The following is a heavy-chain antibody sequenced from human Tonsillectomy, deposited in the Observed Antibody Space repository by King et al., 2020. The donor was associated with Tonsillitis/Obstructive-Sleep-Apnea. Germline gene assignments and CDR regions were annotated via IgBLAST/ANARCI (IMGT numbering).Heavy chain of an antibody. CDR2: INTNTGNS. Sequence: VQLVESGSELKKPGASVRVSCKASGSSFSIYGMNWVRQPPGQGLEWMGWINTNTGNSTYAQGFTGRFVFSSDSSVSTAYLQIRSLKAEDTAVYYCASLSSADSYYYYMDVWGKGTTVTVSS. CDR1: GSSFSIYG. V-gene: IGHV7-4-1*02. CDR3: ASLSSADSYYYYMDV. D-gene: IGHD6-6*01. J-gene: IGHJ6*03.